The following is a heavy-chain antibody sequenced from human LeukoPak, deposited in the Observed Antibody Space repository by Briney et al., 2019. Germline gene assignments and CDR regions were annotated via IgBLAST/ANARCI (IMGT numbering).Heavy chain of an antibody. CDR2: ISTSGSTI. CDR3: ARDLYTGNYPDVFDI. J-gene: IGHJ3*02. D-gene: IGHD1-7*01. Sequence: PGGSLRLSCAASGFTFSNHGMNWVRQAPGKGLEWVSYISTSGSTIYYADSVKGRFTISRDNAKNSLYLQMNSLKAEDTAVYYCARDLYTGNYPDVFDIWGQGTMVTVSS. V-gene: IGHV3-48*04. CDR1: GFTFSNHG.